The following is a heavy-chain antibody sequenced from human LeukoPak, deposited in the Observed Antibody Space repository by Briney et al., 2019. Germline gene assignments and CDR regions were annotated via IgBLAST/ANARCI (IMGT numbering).Heavy chain of an antibody. CDR2: LTGGGDST. CDR3: ARGSTYYGSSGQVPFDY. V-gene: IGHV3-23*01. D-gene: IGHD3-22*01. Sequence: GGSLRLSCAASGFTFSDYVMSWVRQAPGKGLEWVSALTGGGDSTYYADSVRGRFTISRDNGKNTLYLQMNSLRAEDTAVYYCARGSTYYGSSGQVPFDYWGQGTLVTVSS. J-gene: IGHJ4*02. CDR1: GFTFSDYV.